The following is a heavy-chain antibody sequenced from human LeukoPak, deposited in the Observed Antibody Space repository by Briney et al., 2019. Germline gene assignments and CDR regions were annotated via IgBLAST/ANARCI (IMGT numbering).Heavy chain of an antibody. CDR2: IYYSVYYTGST. Sequence: PSETLSLTCIVSGGSINSYYWSWIRQPPGKGLEWIGYIYYSVYYTGSTNYNPSLKSRVTVSVDTSKNQFSLKLSSVTVADTAVYYCARGRIFFDVWGQGTLAPVSS. J-gene: IGHJ3*01. CDR3: ARGRIFFDV. CDR1: GGSINSYY. D-gene: IGHD3-9*01. V-gene: IGHV4-59*01.